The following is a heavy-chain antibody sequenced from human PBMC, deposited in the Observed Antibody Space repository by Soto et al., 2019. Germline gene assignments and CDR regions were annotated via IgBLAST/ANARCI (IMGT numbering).Heavy chain of an antibody. CDR1: GFTSSNAW. CDR2: IKSKTDGGTT. V-gene: IGHV3-15*01. CDR3: PKDYFPWTYYYGMDV. D-gene: IGHD1-1*01. J-gene: IGHJ6*02. Sequence: GGSLRLSCAASGFTSSNAWMSWVRQVPGKGLEWVGRIKSKTDGGTTDYAAPVKGRFTISRDDSKNTLYLQMNSLKTEDTAVYYCPKDYFPWTYYYGMDVWGQGTTATVSS.